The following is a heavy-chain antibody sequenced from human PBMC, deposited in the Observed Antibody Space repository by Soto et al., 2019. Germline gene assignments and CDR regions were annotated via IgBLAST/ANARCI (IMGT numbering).Heavy chain of an antibody. J-gene: IGHJ3*01. CDR3: ARSLIGNTVDL. V-gene: IGHV1-46*01. CDR1: GYTFINYF. D-gene: IGHD1-7*01. CDR2: VHPSRGTA. Sequence: QAQLLQSGADMKKPGASVKVSCKASGYTFINYFIHWVRQAPGQGLEWIGIVHPSRGTADYAEKFKGRVTLTTDMSTRKVYMALSNLRSEDTAVYYCARSLIGNTVDLWGQGPTVIVSS.